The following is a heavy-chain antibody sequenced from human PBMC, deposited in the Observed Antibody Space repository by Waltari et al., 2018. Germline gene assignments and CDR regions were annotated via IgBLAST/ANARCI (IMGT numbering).Heavy chain of an antibody. CDR2: INSSGGST. CDR1: GYTFTRSY. Sequence: QVQLVQSGAEVKKPGASVKVSCKASGYTFTRSYMHWVRQAPGQGLEWMGIINSSGGSTSYAQKVQGRITMTRDTSTSTLYMELSSLRYEDTAVYYCARVGSSDWANFDYWGQGTLVTVSS. J-gene: IGHJ4*02. V-gene: IGHV1-46*01. CDR3: ARVGSSDWANFDY. D-gene: IGHD3-9*01.